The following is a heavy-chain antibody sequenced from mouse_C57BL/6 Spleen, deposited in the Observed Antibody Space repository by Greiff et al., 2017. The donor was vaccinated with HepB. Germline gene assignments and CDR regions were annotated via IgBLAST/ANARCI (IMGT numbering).Heavy chain of an antibody. CDR1: GFTFSSYG. Sequence: EVQRVESGGDLVKPGGSLKLSCAASGFTFSSYGMSWVRQTPDKRLEWVATISSGGSYTYYPDSVKGRFTISRDNAKNTLYLQMSSLKSEDTAMYDCARWSKEDYFDYWGQGTTLTVSS. CDR2: ISSGGSYT. CDR3: ARWSKEDYFDY. V-gene: IGHV5-6*01. J-gene: IGHJ2*01.